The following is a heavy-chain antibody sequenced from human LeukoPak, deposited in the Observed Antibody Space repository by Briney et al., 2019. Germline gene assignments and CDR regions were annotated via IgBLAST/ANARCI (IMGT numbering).Heavy chain of an antibody. CDR3: AKDRLPSWRWELPY. CDR2: ISGSGGST. J-gene: IGHJ4*02. D-gene: IGHD1-26*01. V-gene: IGHV3-23*01. CDR1: GFTFSTYG. Sequence: PGGSLRLSCEASGFTFSTYGMSWVRQAPGKGLEWVSAISGSGGSTYYADSVKGRVTISRDNSKNTLYLQVNSLRAEDTAVYYCAKDRLPSWRWELPYWGQGTLVTVSS.